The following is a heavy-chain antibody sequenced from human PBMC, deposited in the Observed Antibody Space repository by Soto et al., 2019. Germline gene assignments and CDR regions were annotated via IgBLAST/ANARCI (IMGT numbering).Heavy chain of an antibody. V-gene: IGHV1-24*01. CDR3: AADRKIVGTIGAFDF. J-gene: IGHJ4*02. CDR2: SAPEEGEP. D-gene: IGHD1-26*01. CDR1: KYTLTELT. Sequence: QVQLIQSGAEVRKPGASVKVSCKVPKYTLTELTIDWLRQAPGKGLEWMGRSAPEEGEPIYPQKFQGRLSMTEDPSTDTAYMELTSLRFEDTAVYFCAADRKIVGTIGAFDFWGQGTLVTVS.